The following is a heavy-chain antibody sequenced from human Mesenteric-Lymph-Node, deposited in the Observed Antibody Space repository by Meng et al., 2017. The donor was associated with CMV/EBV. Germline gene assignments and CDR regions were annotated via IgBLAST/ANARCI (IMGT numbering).Heavy chain of an antibody. Sequence: GEALNISWAASGFTFGRYWMGWVRQVPGKGLEWVANIKQDGSEKYYVDSVKGRFTIARDNSKNTLYLQMNSLRAEDTAVYYCAKGVDAPPEAFDIWGQGTMVTVSS. CDR1: GFTFGRYW. CDR3: AKGVDAPPEAFDI. D-gene: IGHD5-12*01. J-gene: IGHJ3*02. V-gene: IGHV3-7*03. CDR2: IKQDGSEK.